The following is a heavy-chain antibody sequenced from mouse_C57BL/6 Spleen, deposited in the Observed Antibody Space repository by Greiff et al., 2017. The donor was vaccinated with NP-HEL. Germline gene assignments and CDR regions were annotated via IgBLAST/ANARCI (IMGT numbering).Heavy chain of an antibody. CDR1: GFTFTDYY. CDR2: IRNKANGYTT. CDR3: VKAEGNGYPACLAY. J-gene: IGHJ3*01. D-gene: IGHD2-2*01. V-gene: IGHV7-4*01. Sequence: EVKVVESGGGLVQPGASLRLSCAASGFTFTDYYMSWVRQPPGKAPEWLALIRNKANGYTTEYTASVKGRFTISRDNSQNILYLQMNTLRADDSATYCGVKAEGNGYPACLAYWGQGTLVTVAA.